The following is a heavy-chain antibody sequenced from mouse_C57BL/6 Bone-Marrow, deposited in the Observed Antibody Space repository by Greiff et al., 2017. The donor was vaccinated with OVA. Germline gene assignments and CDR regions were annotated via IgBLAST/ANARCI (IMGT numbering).Heavy chain of an antibody. CDR2: IDPENGDT. J-gene: IGHJ1*03. V-gene: IGHV14-4*01. Sequence: EVQLQQSGAELVRPGASVKLSCTASGFNIKDDYMHWVKQRPEQGLEWIGLIDPENGDTEYASKFQGKATITADTSSNTAYLQLSSLTSEDTAVYYCTTWIITTVVAFYWYFDVWGTGTTVTVSS. D-gene: IGHD1-1*01. CDR3: TTWIITTVVAFYWYFDV. CDR1: GFNIKDDY.